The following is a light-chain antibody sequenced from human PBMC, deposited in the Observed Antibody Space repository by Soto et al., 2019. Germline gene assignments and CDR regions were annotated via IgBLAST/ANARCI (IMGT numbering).Light chain of an antibody. CDR3: QQYGYLVT. Sequence: EILLTQSPGTLSLSPGEIATLSCRASQSITNNYLAWYQQKPGRAHRLLIYGASSRATGIPDRFSGSGSGTDFTLTISRLEPEDFAMYYCQQYGYLVTFGGGTKVDIK. CDR2: GAS. V-gene: IGKV3-20*01. J-gene: IGKJ4*01. CDR1: QSITNNY.